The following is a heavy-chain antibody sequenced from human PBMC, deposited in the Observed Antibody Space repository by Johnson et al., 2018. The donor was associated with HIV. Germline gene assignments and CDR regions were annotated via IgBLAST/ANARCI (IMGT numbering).Heavy chain of an antibody. D-gene: IGHD3-16*01. CDR3: AREGGLLGLRRAM. V-gene: IGHV3-30-3*01. CDR1: GFTFSSYA. Sequence: QVQLVESGGGLVKPGGSLRLSCAASGFTFSSYAMHWVRQAPGKGLEWVAVISYDGSNKYYVDSVKGRFTISRDNSKNTLYLQLNSLRPEDTAVFYCAREGGLLGLRRAMWG. CDR2: ISYDGSNK. J-gene: IGHJ1*01.